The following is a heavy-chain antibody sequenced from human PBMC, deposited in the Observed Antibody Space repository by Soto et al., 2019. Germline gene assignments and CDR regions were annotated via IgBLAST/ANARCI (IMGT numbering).Heavy chain of an antibody. D-gene: IGHD6-13*01. CDR1: GFSFSNYA. V-gene: IGHV3-23*01. CDR3: ARDRERDAWYEDY. CDR2: ISGRDDST. J-gene: IGHJ4*02. Sequence: EVQLLESGGDLVQPGGSLRLSCVASGFSFSNYAMSWVRQVPGKGLEWVSVISGRDDSTYYADFVKGRFTISRDNSKNTLYLQMNSLRAEDTAIYYCARDRERDAWYEDYWGQGTLVTVSS.